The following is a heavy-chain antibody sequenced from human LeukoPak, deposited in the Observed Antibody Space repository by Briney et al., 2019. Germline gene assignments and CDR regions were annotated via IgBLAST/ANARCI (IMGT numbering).Heavy chain of an antibody. CDR2: ISDDGNTT. CDR3: ARVMIGTVNWFDP. V-gene: IGHV3-74*01. D-gene: IGHD3-22*01. Sequence: GGSLRLSCAASGFTFSSYWMHWVRQAPGKGLVWVSRISDDGNTTGYAESVKGRFAISRDNAKNILYLQMNSLRAEDTAVYYCARVMIGTVNWFDPWGQGTLVTVSS. J-gene: IGHJ5*02. CDR1: GFTFSSYW.